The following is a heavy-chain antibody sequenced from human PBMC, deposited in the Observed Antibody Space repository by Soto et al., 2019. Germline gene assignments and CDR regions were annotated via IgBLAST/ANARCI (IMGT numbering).Heavy chain of an antibody. CDR2: IIPIFGTA. Sequence: ASVKVSCKASGGTFSSYAISWVRQAPGQGLEWMGGIIPIFGTANYAQKFQGRVTITADESTSTAYMELSSLRSEDTAVYYCARSSSSSGCCDYWGQGTLVTVSS. J-gene: IGHJ4*02. D-gene: IGHD6-6*01. CDR3: ARSSSSSGCCDY. V-gene: IGHV1-69*13. CDR1: GGTFSSYA.